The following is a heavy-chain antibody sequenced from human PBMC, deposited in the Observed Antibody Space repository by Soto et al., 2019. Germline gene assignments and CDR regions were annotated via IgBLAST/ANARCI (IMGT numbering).Heavy chain of an antibody. CDR3: ATYSSLDY. Sequence: GGSLRLSCAASWFTVSNNYMSWVRQAPGKGLEWVSLIYSGGSTYYADSVKGRFTISRDNSKNTLYLQMNSLRAEDTAVYYCATYSSLDYWGQGNLVTVS. V-gene: IGHV3-53*01. CDR2: IYSGGST. J-gene: IGHJ4*02. D-gene: IGHD6-13*01. CDR1: WFTVSNNY.